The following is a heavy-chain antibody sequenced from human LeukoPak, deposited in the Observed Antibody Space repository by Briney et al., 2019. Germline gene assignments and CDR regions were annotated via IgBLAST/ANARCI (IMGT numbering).Heavy chain of an antibody. Sequence: SQTLSLACTVSGGSISSGGYYWSGIRQPPGKGMEWIGYIYHSGSTYYNPSLKSRVTISVDRSKNQFSLKLSSVTAADTAVYYCAIAAAGTNWFDPWGQGTLVTVSS. CDR2: IYHSGST. CDR1: GGSISSGGYY. CDR3: AIAAAGTNWFDP. D-gene: IGHD6-13*01. J-gene: IGHJ5*02. V-gene: IGHV4-30-2*01.